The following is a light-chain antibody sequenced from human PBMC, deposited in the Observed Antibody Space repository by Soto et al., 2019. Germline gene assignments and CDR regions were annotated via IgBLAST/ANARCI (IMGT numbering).Light chain of an antibody. CDR2: EGT. V-gene: IGLV2-23*01. CDR1: SSDVANDKF. CDR3: CSYAHSDTHNYG. Sequence: QSALTQPASVSGSPGQSINVSCTGASSDVANDKFVSWYQQHPGKAPKLMIYEGTKRPSGVSDRFSASKSGDTASLTISGLQAEDEADYYCCSYAHSDTHNYGFGTGTKVTVL. J-gene: IGLJ1*01.